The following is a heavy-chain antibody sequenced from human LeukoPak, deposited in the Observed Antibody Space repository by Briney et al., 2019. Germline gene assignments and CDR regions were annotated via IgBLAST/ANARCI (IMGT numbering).Heavy chain of an antibody. CDR2: IYYSGST. CDR3: ARHGSLRFLEWPFDY. Sequence: GSLRLSCAASGFTFSSYAMSWIRQPPGKGLEWIGYIYYSGSTNHNPSLKSRVTISVDTSKNQFSLKLSSVTAADTAVYYCARHGSLRFLEWPFDYWGQGTLVTVSS. CDR1: GFTFSSYA. D-gene: IGHD3-3*01. J-gene: IGHJ4*02. V-gene: IGHV4-59*08.